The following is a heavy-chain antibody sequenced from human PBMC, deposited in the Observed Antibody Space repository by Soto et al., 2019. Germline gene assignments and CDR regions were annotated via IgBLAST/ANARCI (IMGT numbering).Heavy chain of an antibody. J-gene: IGHJ5*02. CDR3: ARVASSSWTRWFDP. CDR2: IYYSGST. Sequence: SETLSLTCTVSGGSIRSYCWSWIRQPPGKGLEWIGYIYYSGSTNYNPSLKSRVTISVDTSKNQFSLKLSSVTAADTAVYYCARVASSSWTRWFDPWGQGTLVTVSS. V-gene: IGHV4-59*01. CDR1: GGSIRSYC. D-gene: IGHD6-13*01.